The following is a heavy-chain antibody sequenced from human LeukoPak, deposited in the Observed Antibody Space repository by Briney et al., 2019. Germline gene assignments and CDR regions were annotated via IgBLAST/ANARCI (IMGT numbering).Heavy chain of an antibody. D-gene: IGHD3-10*01. CDR1: GFTLRSFA. V-gene: IGHV4-59*13. Sequence: NPGGSLRLSCAASGFTLRSFAMSSVRQAPGKGLEWIGYIYYSGSTNYNPSLKSRVTISVDTSKNQFSLKLSSVTAVDTAVYYCARDANYGSGSYDLWGQGTLVTVSS. CDR3: ARDANYGSGSYDL. J-gene: IGHJ5*02. CDR2: IYYSGST.